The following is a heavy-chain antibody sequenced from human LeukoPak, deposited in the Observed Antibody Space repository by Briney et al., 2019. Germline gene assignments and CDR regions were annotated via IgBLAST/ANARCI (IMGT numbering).Heavy chain of an antibody. CDR2: INAGNGNT. CDR3: ARADRQLAYCGGDCYSFDY. Sequence: GASVKVSCKASGYTFTSYAMHWVRQAPGQRLEWMGWINAGNGNTKYSQKFQGRVTITRDTSASTAYMELSSLRSEDTAVYYCARADRQLAYCGGDCYSFDYWGQGTLVTVSS. CDR1: GYTFTSYA. V-gene: IGHV1-3*01. J-gene: IGHJ4*02. D-gene: IGHD2-21*02.